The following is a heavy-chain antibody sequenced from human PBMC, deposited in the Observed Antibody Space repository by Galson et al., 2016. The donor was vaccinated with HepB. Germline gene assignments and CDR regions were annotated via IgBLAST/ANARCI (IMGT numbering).Heavy chain of an antibody. J-gene: IGHJ3*01. CDR2: IGGVGVT. CDR3: VKDVSPMVKEGFDV. CDR1: GFPFSHYA. V-gene: IGHV3-23*01. D-gene: IGHD2-8*01. Sequence: SLRLSCAGSGFPFSHYAMTWVRQAPGKGLEWVSAIGGVGVTYHVDSVKGRFTISRDNSKDTLYLQLNSLGAGDTAMYYCVKDVSPMVKEGFDVWGQGTMVTVSS.